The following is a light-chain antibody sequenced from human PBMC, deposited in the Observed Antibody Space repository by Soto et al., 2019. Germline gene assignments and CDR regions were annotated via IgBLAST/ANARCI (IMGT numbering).Light chain of an antibody. Sequence: EFVLTQSPSTLSLSPGERASLSCRASQSVAGSLAWYQQKPGQAPRLLIYDISTRAAAIPARFSGSGSGTDFTLTVSSLEPEDFALYYCQQRSKRITFGQGTRLEIK. V-gene: IGKV3-11*01. CDR2: DIS. J-gene: IGKJ5*01. CDR1: QSVAGS. CDR3: QQRSKRIT.